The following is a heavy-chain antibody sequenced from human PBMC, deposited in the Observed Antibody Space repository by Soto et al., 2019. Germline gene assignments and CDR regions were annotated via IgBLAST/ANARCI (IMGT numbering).Heavy chain of an antibody. J-gene: IGHJ4*02. CDR3: ARRHSSSWYGLDY. CDR2: IYHSGST. CDR1: GYSISSGYY. D-gene: IGHD6-13*01. Sequence: SETLSLTCAVSGYSISSGYYWGWIRQPPGKGLEWIGSIYHSGSTYYNPSLKSRVSISVDTSKNQFSLRLSSVTAADTAMYYCARRHSSSWYGLDYWRQGTLVTVSS. V-gene: IGHV4-38-2*01.